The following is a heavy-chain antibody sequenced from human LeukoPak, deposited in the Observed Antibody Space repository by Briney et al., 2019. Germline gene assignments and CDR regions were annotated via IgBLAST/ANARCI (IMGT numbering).Heavy chain of an antibody. CDR1: GFAFDSFA. Sequence: GGSLRLSCAASGFAFDSFAMSWVRQAPGQGLAWVSAIGDSSSHTYYADSVQGRFTISRDNSKSTLCLQMNSLRAEDTAVYYCAKQLGYCSDGSCYFPYWGQGTLVTVSS. D-gene: IGHD2-15*01. CDR2: IGDSSSHT. CDR3: AKQLGYCSDGSCYFPY. J-gene: IGHJ4*02. V-gene: IGHV3-23*01.